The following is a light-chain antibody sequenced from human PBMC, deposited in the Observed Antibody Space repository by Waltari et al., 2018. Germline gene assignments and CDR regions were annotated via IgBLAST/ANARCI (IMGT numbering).Light chain of an antibody. CDR1: QGISSY. J-gene: IGKJ3*01. CDR2: YAN. CDR3: QQGNSYPFS. Sequence: IQMSQSPSSLSASVGDRVTITCRASQGISSYLNWYQQKPGKAPKLLIYYANSLASGVPSRFSGSGSGTEFTITISSLQPEDFATYYCQQGNSYPFSFGPGTKLDIK. V-gene: IGKV1-13*02.